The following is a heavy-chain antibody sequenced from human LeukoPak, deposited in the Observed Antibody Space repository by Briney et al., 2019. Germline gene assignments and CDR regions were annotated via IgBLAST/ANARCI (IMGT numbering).Heavy chain of an antibody. Sequence: GGSLRLSCAASGFTFSNAWMSWVRQAPGKGLEWVGRIKSKTDGGTTDYAAPVKGRFTISRDDSKNTLYLQMNSLKTEDTAVCYCTTEDGVWFGELLSLFDYWGQGTLVTVSS. CDR3: TTEDGVWFGELLSLFDY. CDR1: GFTFSNAW. CDR2: IKSKTDGGTT. D-gene: IGHD3-10*01. J-gene: IGHJ4*02. V-gene: IGHV3-15*01.